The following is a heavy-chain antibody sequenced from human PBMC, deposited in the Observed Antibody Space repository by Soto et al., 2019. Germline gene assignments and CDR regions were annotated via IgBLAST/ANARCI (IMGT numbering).Heavy chain of an antibody. D-gene: IGHD2-2*02. Sequence: QVQLVESGGGVVQPGRSLRLSCAASGFTFSSYGMHWVRQAPGKGLEWVAVIWYDGSNKYYADSVKGRFTISRDNSKNTLYPQMNSLRAEDTAVYYCARALGYCSSTSCYIIYYSMDVWGQGTTVTVSS. CDR3: ARALGYCSSTSCYIIYYSMDV. V-gene: IGHV3-33*01. CDR2: IWYDGSNK. J-gene: IGHJ6*02. CDR1: GFTFSSYG.